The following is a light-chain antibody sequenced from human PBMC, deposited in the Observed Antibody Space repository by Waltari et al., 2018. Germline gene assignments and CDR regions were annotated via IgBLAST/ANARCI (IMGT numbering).Light chain of an antibody. V-gene: IGKV3-20*01. Sequence: EIVLTQSPDILSLSPGERATLSCRASQSVSSSLAWYQQKHGPAPRVLIYGASSRATGIPDRFSGGGSGTDFSLTISRLEPEDFAVYYCQHYVRLPATFGQGTKVEIK. CDR2: GAS. J-gene: IGKJ1*01. CDR1: QSVSSS. CDR3: QHYVRLPAT.